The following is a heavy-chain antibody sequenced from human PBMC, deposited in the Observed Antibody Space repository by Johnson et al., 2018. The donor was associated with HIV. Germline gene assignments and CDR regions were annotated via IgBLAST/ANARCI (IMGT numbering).Heavy chain of an antibody. D-gene: IGHD3-22*01. Sequence: VQLVESGGGLVQPGGSLRLSCAASGFTFSSYDMHWVRQATGKGLEWVSAIGTAGDTYYPGSVKGRFTISSENAKNSLYLQMNSLRAGDTAVYYCARGYYYDSSGYPDAFDIWGQGTMVTVSS. V-gene: IGHV3-13*01. CDR3: ARGYYYDSSGYPDAFDI. CDR1: GFTFSSYD. J-gene: IGHJ3*02. CDR2: IGTAGDT.